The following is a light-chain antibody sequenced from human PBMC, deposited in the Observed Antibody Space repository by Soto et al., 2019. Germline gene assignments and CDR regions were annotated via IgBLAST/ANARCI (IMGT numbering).Light chain of an antibody. V-gene: IGKV1-27*01. Sequence: IHLTQSPSSLSASVGYRFTITCRASQGISSYLAWYQQKPGKVPKLLIYAASTLQSGVPSRFSGSGSGTDFTLPISSLQPEDVEPYYCQQFNSSPSTFGQGTRLEIK. CDR3: QQFNSSPST. J-gene: IGKJ5*01. CDR1: QGISSY. CDR2: AAS.